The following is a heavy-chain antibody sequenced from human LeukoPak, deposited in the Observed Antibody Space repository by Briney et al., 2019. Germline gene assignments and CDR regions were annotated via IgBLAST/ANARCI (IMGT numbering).Heavy chain of an antibody. J-gene: IGHJ5*02. CDR3: ARGRGSYGWFDP. V-gene: IGHV3-74*01. D-gene: IGHD3-10*01. CDR2: INSDESST. Sequence: GGSLRLSCAASGLIFSDAWMGWVRQAPGKGLVWVSRINSDESSTDYADSAKGRFTISRDNAKNTLYLQMNSLRAEDTAVYYCARGRGSYGWFDPWGQGTLVTVSS. CDR1: GLIFSDAW.